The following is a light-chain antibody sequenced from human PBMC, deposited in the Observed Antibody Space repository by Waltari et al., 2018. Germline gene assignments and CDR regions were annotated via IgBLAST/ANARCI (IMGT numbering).Light chain of an antibody. CDR2: TAS. Sequence: IQMTQSPSSLSASAGYRVTITCRASQTINNYVNWYQQKPGKAPTPLIYTASTLQSGVPSRFSGSGGGTLITLTISSLQPEDFATYFCHQTFSLPNSFGQGTKVDI. J-gene: IGKJ2*03. CDR1: QTINNY. CDR3: HQTFSLPNS. V-gene: IGKV1-39*01.